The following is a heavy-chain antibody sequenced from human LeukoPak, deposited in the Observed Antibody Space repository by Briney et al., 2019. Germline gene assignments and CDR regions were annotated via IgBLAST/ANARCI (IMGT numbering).Heavy chain of an antibody. CDR3: ATKKTTEHLDY. V-gene: IGHV1-69*13. D-gene: IGHD4-11*01. Sequence: ASVKVSCKASGGTFSSYAISWVRQAPGQGLEWMGGIIPIFGTANYAQKFQGRVTITADESTSTAYMELSSLRSEDTAVYYCATKKTTEHLDYWGQGTLATVSS. CDR1: GGTFSSYA. CDR2: IIPIFGTA. J-gene: IGHJ4*02.